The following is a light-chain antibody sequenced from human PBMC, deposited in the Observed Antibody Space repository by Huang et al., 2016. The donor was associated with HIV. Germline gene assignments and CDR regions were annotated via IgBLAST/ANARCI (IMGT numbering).Light chain of an antibody. CDR1: QTVLYSLNKKNY. V-gene: IGKV4-1*01. J-gene: IGKJ1*01. Sequence: DIVMTQSPDSMAVYPGERATINCKSSQTVLYSLNKKNYLAWFQQKPGRPPKLLIYWATTRDSGVPDRVSGSCSGTDFTLTSNNLQAEDVAVYCCLQYYSVPQTFGHGTKVEIK. CDR2: WAT. CDR3: LQYYSVPQT.